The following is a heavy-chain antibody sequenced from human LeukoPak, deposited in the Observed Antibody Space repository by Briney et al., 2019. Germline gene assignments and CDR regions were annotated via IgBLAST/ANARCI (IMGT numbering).Heavy chain of an antibody. Sequence: SETLSLTCTDSGASASSFHWRWIRQPPGKGLEWIGDIYYRGSPNYNPSLKSRVTISIDASKNQFSLKLSSVTAADTAVYYCARDTRFYNSSAYYYFCYRGQVTLVTVSS. CDR1: GASASSFH. CDR3: ARDTRFYNSSAYYYFCY. J-gene: IGHJ4*02. D-gene: IGHD3-22*01. CDR2: IYYRGSP. V-gene: IGHV4-59*02.